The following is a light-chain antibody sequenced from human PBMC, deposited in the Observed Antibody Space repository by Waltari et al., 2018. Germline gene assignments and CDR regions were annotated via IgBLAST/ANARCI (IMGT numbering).Light chain of an antibody. CDR1: QSVNTF. J-gene: IGKJ4*01. CDR2: DAS. CDR3: QQRGNWPPV. V-gene: IGKV3-11*01. Sequence: ETVLTQSPGTLSLSPGERATLSCKASQSVNTFLAWSQQKPGQAPRLVIYDASKRVAGVPARFSGSGAGTDFILTISSLEPEDSAVYYCQQRGNWPPVFGGGTKVEIK.